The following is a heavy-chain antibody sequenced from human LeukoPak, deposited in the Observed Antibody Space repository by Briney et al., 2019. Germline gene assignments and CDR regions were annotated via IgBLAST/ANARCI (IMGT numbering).Heavy chain of an antibody. D-gene: IGHD1-7*01. CDR2: IYYSGST. CDR3: AGGANYGEDYFDY. CDR1: GGSISSYY. V-gene: IGHV4-59*01. J-gene: IGHJ4*02. Sequence: SETLSLTCTVSGGSISSYYWNWIRQPPGKGLEWIGYIYYSGSTNYNPSLKSRVTISVDASKNHFSLKVSSVTAADTAVYYCAGGANYGEDYFDYWGQGTLVTVSS.